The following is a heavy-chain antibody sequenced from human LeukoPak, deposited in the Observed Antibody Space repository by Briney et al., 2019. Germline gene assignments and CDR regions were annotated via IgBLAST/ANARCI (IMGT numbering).Heavy chain of an antibody. CDR1: GGSFSGYY. CDR3: ARVTDYYDSSGYAGLDAFDI. D-gene: IGHD3-22*01. CDR2: INHSGST. V-gene: IGHV4-34*01. Sequence: SETLSLTCAVYGGSFSGYYWSWIRQPPGKGLEWIGEINHSGSTNYNSSLKSRVTISVDTSKNQFSLKLSSVTAADTAVYYCARVTDYYDSSGYAGLDAFDIWGQGTMVTVSS. J-gene: IGHJ3*02.